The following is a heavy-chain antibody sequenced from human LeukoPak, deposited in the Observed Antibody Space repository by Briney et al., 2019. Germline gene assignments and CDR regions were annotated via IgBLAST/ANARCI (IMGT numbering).Heavy chain of an antibody. J-gene: IGHJ5*02. CDR3: ARQHDILTGLSWFDP. CDR2: IYYSGST. Sequence: SETLSLTCTVSGGSISSSSYYWGWIRQPPGKGLEWIGSIYYSGSTYYNPSLKSRVTISVDTSKNQFSLKLSSVTAADTAVYYCARQHDILTGLSWFDPGAREPWSPSPQ. CDR1: GGSISSSSYY. V-gene: IGHV4-39*01. D-gene: IGHD3-9*01.